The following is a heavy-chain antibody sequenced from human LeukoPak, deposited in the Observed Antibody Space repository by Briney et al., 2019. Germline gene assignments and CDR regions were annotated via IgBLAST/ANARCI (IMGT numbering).Heavy chain of an antibody. CDR2: VYQTGSP. V-gene: IGHV4-39*07. D-gene: IGHD2-15*01. J-gene: IGHJ6*03. CDR3: ARDLGGYPFFMDV. CDR1: SASVRSDRPN. Sequence: AATLSLTCSVASASVRSDRPNWAWVRQSADKGLQPIGSVYQTGSPYYNRPLKSRVTISVDTTNKQFSLNLSSVTAADTAVYYCARDLGGYPFFMDVWGKGSTVTVSS.